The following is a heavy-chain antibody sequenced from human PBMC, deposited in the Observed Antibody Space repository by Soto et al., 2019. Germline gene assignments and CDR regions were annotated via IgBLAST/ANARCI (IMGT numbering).Heavy chain of an antibody. D-gene: IGHD3-3*01. CDR3: ARDGLDSIFGVVIAYYYGMDV. CDR2: IWYDGSNK. CDR1: GFTFGSYG. J-gene: IGHJ6*02. Sequence: PGGSLRLSCAASGFTFGSYGMHWVRQAPGKGLEWVAVIWYDGSNKYYADSVKGRFTISRDNSKNTLYLQMNSLRAEDTAVYYCARDGLDSIFGVVIAYYYGMDVWGQGTTVTVSS. V-gene: IGHV3-33*01.